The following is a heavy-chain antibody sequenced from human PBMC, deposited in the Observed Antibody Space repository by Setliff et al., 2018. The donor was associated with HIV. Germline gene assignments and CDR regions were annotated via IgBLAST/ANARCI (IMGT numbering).Heavy chain of an antibody. CDR3: AKGRYSSSWYYFDY. Sequence: GGSLRLSCAASGFTFDDYAMHWVRQAPGKGLEWVSGITWNSGSIAYADSVKGRFTISRDNAKNSLYLQMISLRAEDMALYYCAKGRYSSSWYYFDYWGQGTLVTVSS. CDR1: GFTFDDYA. V-gene: IGHV3-9*03. J-gene: IGHJ4*02. D-gene: IGHD6-13*01. CDR2: ITWNSGSI.